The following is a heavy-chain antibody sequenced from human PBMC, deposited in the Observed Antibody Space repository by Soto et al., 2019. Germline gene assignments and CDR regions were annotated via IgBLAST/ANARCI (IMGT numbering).Heavy chain of an antibody. Sequence: ASVKVSCKASGYTFTNYAIHWVRQAPGQRLEKMGWINAGNGNTKYSQNFQGRVTITRDTSANTAYMEVSSLRSEDTAVYYCAKASPGGSGPNYSYYYAMDVWGQGTTVTVSS. CDR1: GYTFTNYA. D-gene: IGHD3-16*01. J-gene: IGHJ6*02. V-gene: IGHV1-3*01. CDR3: AKASPGGSGPNYSYYYAMDV. CDR2: INAGNGNT.